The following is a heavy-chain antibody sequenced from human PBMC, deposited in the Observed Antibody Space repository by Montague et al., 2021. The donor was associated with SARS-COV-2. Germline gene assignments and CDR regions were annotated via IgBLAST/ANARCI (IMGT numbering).Heavy chain of an antibody. D-gene: IGHD3-10*01. V-gene: IGHV4-59*13. J-gene: IGHJ5*02. Sequence: SETLSLTCSVSGFSISSGYYWGWIRHPPGKGLEWLAYIYYSGGIXSNASLKSRVSMSVDTSKNQFSLQLTSVTAADTAVYYCARAVSVRGAANWFDPWGQGTLVTVSS. CDR2: IYYSGGI. CDR3: ARAVSVRGAANWFDP. CDR1: GFSISSGYY.